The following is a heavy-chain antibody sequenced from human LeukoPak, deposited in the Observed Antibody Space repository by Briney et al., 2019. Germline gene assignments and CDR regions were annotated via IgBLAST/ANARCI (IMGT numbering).Heavy chain of an antibody. Sequence: GGSLRLSCAASGFTFSSYAMSWVRQAPGEGLEWVSAISGSGGSTYYADSVKGRFTISRDDAKNTLNLHMNSLRAEDTAVYYCATNARTPFDSWGQGTLVTVSS. CDR1: GFTFSSYA. CDR3: ATNARTPFDS. D-gene: IGHD2-8*01. J-gene: IGHJ4*02. V-gene: IGHV3-23*01. CDR2: ISGSGGST.